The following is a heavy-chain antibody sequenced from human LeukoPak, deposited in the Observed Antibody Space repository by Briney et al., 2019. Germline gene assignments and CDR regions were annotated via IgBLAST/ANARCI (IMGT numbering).Heavy chain of an antibody. J-gene: IGHJ4*02. CDR2: ITGDGTTT. CDR1: GLTFSSYG. D-gene: IGHD3-10*01. CDR3: ARDSTYYYDSGSSGPHYFDN. Sequence: PGGSLRLSCEASGLTFSSYGMSWVRQAPGKGLQWVSAITGDGTTTYYADSVKGRFTISRDNSKNMLYLQMSSLRAEDTAVYYCARDSTYYYDSGSSGPHYFDNWGQGTLVTVSS. V-gene: IGHV3-23*01.